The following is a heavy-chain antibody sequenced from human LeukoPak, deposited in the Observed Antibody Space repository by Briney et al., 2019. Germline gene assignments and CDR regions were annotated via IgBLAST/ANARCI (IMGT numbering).Heavy chain of an antibody. CDR3: AKGIAAADEPDY. CDR2: ISGSGGST. Sequence: GGSLRLSCAASGFTFSSYAMSWVRQAPGKGLEWVSAISGSGGSTYYADSVKGRFTISRDNSKNTLYPQMNSLRAEDTAVYYCAKGIAAADEPDYWGQGTLVTVSS. J-gene: IGHJ4*02. V-gene: IGHV3-23*01. CDR1: GFTFSSYA. D-gene: IGHD6-13*01.